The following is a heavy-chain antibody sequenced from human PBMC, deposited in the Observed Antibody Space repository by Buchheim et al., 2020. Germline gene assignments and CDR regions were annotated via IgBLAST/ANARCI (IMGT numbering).Heavy chain of an antibody. Sequence: QVQLVQSGAEVKKPGASVKVSCKASGYTFTSYYMHWVRQAPGQGLEWMGIINPSGGSTSYAQKFQGRVTMTRDTSTSTAYMELSSLRSEDTAVYYCARDMVPLVTTYYYGMDVWGQGTT. D-gene: IGHD1-14*01. J-gene: IGHJ6*02. CDR3: ARDMVPLVTTYYYGMDV. CDR2: INPSGGST. CDR1: GYTFTSYY. V-gene: IGHV1-46*01.